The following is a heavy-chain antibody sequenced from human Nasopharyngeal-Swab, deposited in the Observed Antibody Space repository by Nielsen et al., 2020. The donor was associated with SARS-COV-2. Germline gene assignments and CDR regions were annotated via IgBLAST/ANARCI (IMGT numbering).Heavy chain of an antibody. D-gene: IGHD6-19*01. V-gene: IGHV3-9*01. Sequence: GGSLRLSCAASGFTFDDYAMHWVRQAPGKGLEWVSGISWNSGSIGYADSVKGRFTTSRDNAKNSLYLQMNSLRAEDTALYYCAKDMEEQWLGALDYWGQGTLVTVSS. CDR1: GFTFDDYA. CDR3: AKDMEEQWLGALDY. CDR2: ISWNSGSI. J-gene: IGHJ4*02.